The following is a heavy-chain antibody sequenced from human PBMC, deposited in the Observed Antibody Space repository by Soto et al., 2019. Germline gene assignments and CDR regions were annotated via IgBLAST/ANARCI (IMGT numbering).Heavy chain of an antibody. V-gene: IGHV3-30*18. D-gene: IGHD3-10*01. J-gene: IGHJ6*02. Sequence: QVQLVESGGGVVQPGRSLRLSCAASGFTFSSYGMHWVRQAPGKGLEWVAVISYDGSNKYYADSVKGRFTISRDNSKNTLYLQMNILRAEDTAVYYCAKVLLGDYYYGMDVWGQGTTVTVSS. CDR3: AKVLLGDYYYGMDV. CDR1: GFTFSSYG. CDR2: ISYDGSNK.